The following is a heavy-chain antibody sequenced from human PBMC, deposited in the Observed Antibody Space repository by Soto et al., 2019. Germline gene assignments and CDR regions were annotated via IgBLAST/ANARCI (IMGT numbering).Heavy chain of an antibody. CDR3: ARGYYYGSGSYLFDY. D-gene: IGHD3-10*01. Sequence: PSETLSLPCTVSRGTISSYYWSWIRQPPGKGLEWIGYIYYSGSTNCNPSLKSRVTISVDTSKNQFCLKLSSVTAADTAVYYCARGYYYGSGSYLFDYWGQGTRVAVSS. CDR2: IYYSGST. V-gene: IGHV4-59*01. CDR1: RGTISSYY. J-gene: IGHJ4*02.